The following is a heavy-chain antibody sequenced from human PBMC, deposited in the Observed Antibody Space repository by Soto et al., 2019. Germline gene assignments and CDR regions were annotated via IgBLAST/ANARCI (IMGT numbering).Heavy chain of an antibody. CDR3: ARGPLGIFGVVNYRDPDYYFDY. CDR2: INHSGST. V-gene: IGHV4-34*01. CDR1: GGSFSGYY. J-gene: IGHJ4*02. Sequence: SETLSLTCAVYGGSFSGYYWSWIRQPPGKGLEWIGEINHSGSTNYNPSLKSRVTISVDTSKNQFSLKLSSVTAADTAVYYCARGPLGIFGVVNYRDPDYYFDYWGQGTLVTVSS. D-gene: IGHD3-3*01.